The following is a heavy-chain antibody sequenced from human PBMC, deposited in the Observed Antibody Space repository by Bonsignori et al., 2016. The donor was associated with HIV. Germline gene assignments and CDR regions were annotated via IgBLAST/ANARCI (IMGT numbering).Heavy chain of an antibody. D-gene: IGHD2-8*01. CDR3: ARTPMLDHDAFDI. J-gene: IGHJ3*02. CDR1: GGSISSGSYY. CDR2: IYTSGST. Sequence: SETLSLTCTVSGGSISSGSYYWSWIRQPAGKGLEWIGRIYTSGSTNYNPSLKSRVTISVDTSKNQFSLKLSSVTAADTAVYYCARTPMLDHDAFDIWGQGTMVTVSS. V-gene: IGHV4-61*02.